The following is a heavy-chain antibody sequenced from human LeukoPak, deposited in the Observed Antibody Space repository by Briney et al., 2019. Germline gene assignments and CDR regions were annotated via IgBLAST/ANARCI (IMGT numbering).Heavy chain of an antibody. D-gene: IGHD2-2*02. CDR2: IYYSGST. J-gene: IGHJ6*03. CDR1: GGSISSSSYY. CDR3: ARGFRYCSSTSCYSLAAGFDEYYYYYYYMDV. V-gene: IGHV4-39*07. Sequence: PSETLSLTCTVSGGSISSSSYYWGWIRQPPGKGLEWIGSIYYSGSTYYNPSLKSRVTISVDTSKNQFSLKLSSVTAADTAVYYCARGFRYCSSTSCYSLAAGFDEYYYYYYYMDVWGKGTTVTVSS.